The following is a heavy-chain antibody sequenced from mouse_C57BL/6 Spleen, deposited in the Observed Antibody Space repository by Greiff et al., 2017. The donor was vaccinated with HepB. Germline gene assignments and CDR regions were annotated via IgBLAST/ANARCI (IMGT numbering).Heavy chain of an antibody. CDR3: TRDHYGSSYFDY. Sequence: EVQGVESGEGLVKPGGSLKLSCAASGFTFSSYAMSWVRQTPEKRLEWVAYISSGGDYIYYADTVKGRFTISRDNARNTLYLQMSSLKSEDTAMYYCTRDHYGSSYFDYWGQGTTLTVSS. J-gene: IGHJ2*01. CDR1: GFTFSSYA. CDR2: ISSGGDYI. V-gene: IGHV5-9-1*02. D-gene: IGHD1-1*01.